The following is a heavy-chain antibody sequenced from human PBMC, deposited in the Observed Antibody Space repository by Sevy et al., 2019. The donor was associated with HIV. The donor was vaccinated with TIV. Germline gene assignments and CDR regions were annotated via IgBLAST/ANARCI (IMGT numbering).Heavy chain of an antibody. V-gene: IGHV4-39*01. D-gene: IGHD2-15*01. J-gene: IGHJ4*02. CDR3: ARIDYSFDY. Sequence: SETLSLTCTVSGGSISSSSYYWGWIRQPPGKGLEGIGSIYYSGSTYYNPSLKSRVTISVDTSKNQFSLKLSSVTAADTAVYYCARIDYSFDYWGQGTLVTVSS. CDR2: IYYSGST. CDR1: GGSISSSSYY.